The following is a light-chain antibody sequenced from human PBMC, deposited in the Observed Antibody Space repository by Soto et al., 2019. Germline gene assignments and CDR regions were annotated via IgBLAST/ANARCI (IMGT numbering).Light chain of an antibody. V-gene: IGKV3-20*01. CDR3: QQYGGSPWT. J-gene: IGKJ1*01. CDR1: QSVSSTY. Sequence: EIVLTQSPGTLSLSPGERATLSCRASQSVSSTYLAWYQQKPGQAPRFVMYGASSRATGIPDRFSGSGSGTDFTLTISRLEPEDFAVYYCQQYGGSPWTFGQGTKVEIK. CDR2: GAS.